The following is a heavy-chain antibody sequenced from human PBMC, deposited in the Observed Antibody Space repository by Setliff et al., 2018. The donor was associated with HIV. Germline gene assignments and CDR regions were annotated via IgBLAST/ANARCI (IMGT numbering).Heavy chain of an antibody. V-gene: IGHV4-61*09. D-gene: IGHD3-3*01. CDR2: VTASGGA. Sequence: SETLSLTCTVSGGSIWSGSYYWTWIRQPAGKGLEWIGHVTASGGATYNPSVKSRVSISLGSPSSEFSLRLTSVSAADTAVYYCARAVVFASGNFWFDPWGPGALVTVSS. J-gene: IGHJ5*02. CDR3: ARAVVFASGNFWFDP. CDR1: GGSIWSGSYY.